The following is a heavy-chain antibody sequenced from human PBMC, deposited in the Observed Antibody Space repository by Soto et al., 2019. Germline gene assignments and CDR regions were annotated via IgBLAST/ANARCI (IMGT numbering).Heavy chain of an antibody. J-gene: IGHJ1*01. CDR3: ATDTLDCSGGSCSAEYFQH. V-gene: IGHV4-4*07. Sequence: SETLSLTCTVSGGSISSYYWSWIRQPAGKGLEWIGRIYTSGSTNYNPSLKSRFTMSVDTSKNQFSLKLSSVTAADTAVYYCATDTLDCSGGSCSAEYFQHWGQCTLVTVSS. CDR2: IYTSGST. D-gene: IGHD2-15*01. CDR1: GGSISSYY.